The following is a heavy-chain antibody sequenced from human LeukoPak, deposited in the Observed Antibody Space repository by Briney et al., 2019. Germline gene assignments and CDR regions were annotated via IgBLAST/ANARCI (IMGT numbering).Heavy chain of an antibody. Sequence: SETLSLTCTVSGGSISSYYWSWIRQPPGKGLEWIGYIYYSGSTNYNPSLKSRVTISVDTSKNQFSLKLSSVTAADTAVYYCARHEPYYYGMDVWGQGTTVTVSS. CDR2: IYYSGST. V-gene: IGHV4-59*08. CDR1: GGSISSYY. CDR3: ARHEPYYYGMDV. J-gene: IGHJ6*02.